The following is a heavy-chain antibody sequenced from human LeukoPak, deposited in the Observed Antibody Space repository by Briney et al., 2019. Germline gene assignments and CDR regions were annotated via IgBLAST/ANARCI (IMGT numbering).Heavy chain of an antibody. Sequence: PGGSLRLSCAASGFTFDDYAMHWVRQAPGKGLEWVSGISWNSGSIGYADSVKGRFTISRDNAKNSLYLQMNSLRAEDTALYYCAKDIGRGWYYDSSGYSYFDYWGQGTLVTVSS. J-gene: IGHJ4*02. CDR1: GFTFDDYA. CDR2: ISWNSGSI. CDR3: AKDIGRGWYYDSSGYSYFDY. V-gene: IGHV3-9*01. D-gene: IGHD3-22*01.